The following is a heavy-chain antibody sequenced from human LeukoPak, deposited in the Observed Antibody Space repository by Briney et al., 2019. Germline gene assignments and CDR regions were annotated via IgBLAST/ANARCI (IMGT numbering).Heavy chain of an antibody. D-gene: IGHD6-13*01. Sequence: ASVKVPCKASGHTFTSYYMHWVRQAPGRGLEWMGIINPSGGSTSYAQKFQGRVTMTRDMSTSTVYMELSSLRSEDAAVYYCARDLFVAAAGPGDYWGQGTLVTVSS. V-gene: IGHV1-46*01. CDR3: ARDLFVAAAGPGDY. J-gene: IGHJ4*02. CDR1: GHTFTSYY. CDR2: INPSGGST.